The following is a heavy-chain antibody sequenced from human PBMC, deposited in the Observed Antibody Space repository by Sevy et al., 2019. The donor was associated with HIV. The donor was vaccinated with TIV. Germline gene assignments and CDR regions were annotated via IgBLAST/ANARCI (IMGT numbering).Heavy chain of an antibody. CDR1: GGTFGSYG. V-gene: IGHV1-69*13. J-gene: IGHJ4*02. D-gene: IGHD6-19*01. Sequence: ASVKVSCKASGGTFGSYGISWVRQAPGQGLEWMGGIIPILGTVNYAQKFQGRVTITADESTKTAYMELSSLRSEDTAVYYCARGGGNGWYYFDYWRQETLVTVSS. CDR2: IIPILGTV. CDR3: ARGGGNGWYYFDY.